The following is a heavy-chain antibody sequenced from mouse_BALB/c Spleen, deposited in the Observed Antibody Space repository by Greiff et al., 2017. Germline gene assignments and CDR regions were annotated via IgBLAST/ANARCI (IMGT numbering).Heavy chain of an antibody. Sequence: VQLQQPGAELVKPGASVKMSCKASGYTFTSYWMHWVKQRPGQGLEWIGVIDPSDSYTSYNQKFKGKATLTVDTSSSTAYMQLSSLTSEDSAVYYCTRGKRDFDYWGQGTTLTVSS. CDR2: IDPSDSYT. J-gene: IGHJ2*01. V-gene: IGHV1S127*01. CDR1: GYTFTSYW. CDR3: TRGKRDFDY.